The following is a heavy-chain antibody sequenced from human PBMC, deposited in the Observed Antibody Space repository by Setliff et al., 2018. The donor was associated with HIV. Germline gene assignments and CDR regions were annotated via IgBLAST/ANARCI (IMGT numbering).Heavy chain of an antibody. CDR2: IWYDGSSK. V-gene: IGHV3-33*01. J-gene: IGHJ5*02. CDR1: GFTFSSYG. CDR3: ARDRFRSGSYHRWFDP. D-gene: IGHD1-26*01. Sequence: AGGSLRLSCAASGFTFSSYGMHWVRQAPGKGLEWVAVIWYDGSSKYYADSVRGRFTISRDNAKNSLYLQMNSLRAEDTAVYYCARDRFRSGSYHRWFDPWGQGTLVTVSS.